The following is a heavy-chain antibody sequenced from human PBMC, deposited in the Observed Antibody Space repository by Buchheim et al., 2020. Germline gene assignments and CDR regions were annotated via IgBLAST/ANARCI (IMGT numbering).Heavy chain of an antibody. CDR1: GGSVSSGSYY. CDR3: ARDPIYGSDSSYYYYGMDV. CDR2: IYYSGST. D-gene: IGHD3-10*01. V-gene: IGHV4-61*01. Sequence: QVQLQESGPGLVKPSETLFLTCTVSGGSVSSGSYYWSWIRQPPGKGLEWIGYIYYSGSTSYNPSLKSRVTISVDTSKNQFSLKLSSVTAADTAVYYCARDPIYGSDSSYYYYGMDVWGQGTT. J-gene: IGHJ6*02.